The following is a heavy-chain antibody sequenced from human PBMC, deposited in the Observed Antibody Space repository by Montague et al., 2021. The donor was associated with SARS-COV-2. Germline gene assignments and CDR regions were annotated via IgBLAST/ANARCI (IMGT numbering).Heavy chain of an antibody. Sequence: SVKVSCKASGYTFTSYAMNWVRQAPGQGLEWMGWINTNTGNPTYAQGFTGRFVFSLDTSVSTAYLQISSLKAEDTAVYYCARDEVVTTTFGYYYYGMDVWGQGTTVTVSS. J-gene: IGHJ6*02. CDR3: ARDEVVTTTFGYYYYGMDV. V-gene: IGHV7-4-1*02. D-gene: IGHD4-11*01. CDR1: GYTFTSYA. CDR2: INTNTGNP.